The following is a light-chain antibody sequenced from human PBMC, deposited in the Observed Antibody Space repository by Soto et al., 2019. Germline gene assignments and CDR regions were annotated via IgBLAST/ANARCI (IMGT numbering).Light chain of an antibody. V-gene: IGLV4-69*01. Sequence: QPVLTQSPSASASLGASVKLTCTLSSGHSTYAIAWLQQQPEKGPRNLMKLNSDGSHLKGDGIPDRFSGSSSGTERYLTISSLQSEDEADYYCQTWGTGFQVFGGGTKLTVL. J-gene: IGLJ3*02. CDR3: QTWGTGFQV. CDR1: SGHSTYA. CDR2: LNSDGSH.